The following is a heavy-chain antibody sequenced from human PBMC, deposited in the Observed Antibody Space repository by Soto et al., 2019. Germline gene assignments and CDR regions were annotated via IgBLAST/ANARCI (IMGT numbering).Heavy chain of an antibody. V-gene: IGHV3-23*01. CDR2: ISGSGGST. CDR3: AKAAARDYYYYMDV. CDR1: GFTFSSYA. Sequence: EVQLLESGGGLVQPGGSLRLSCAASGFTFSSYATSWVRQAPGMGLEWVSAISGSGGSTYYADSVKGRFTISRDNSKNTLYLQMNSLRAEDTAVYYCAKAAARDYYYYMDVWGKGTTVTVSS. J-gene: IGHJ6*03.